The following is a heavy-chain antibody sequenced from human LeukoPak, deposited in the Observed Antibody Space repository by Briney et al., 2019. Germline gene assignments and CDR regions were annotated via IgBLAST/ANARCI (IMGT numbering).Heavy chain of an antibody. J-gene: IGHJ5*02. CDR3: AREVSDFSGTYDWFDP. D-gene: IGHD1-26*01. CDR1: RSSFNDYS. CDR2: VNPTGGGT. Sequence: ASVKVSCKASRSSFNDYSFHWVRQAPGQGLEYMGRVNPTGGGTRYAQKFQGRVTMTRDMSTSTVYMDLTSLRSDGTAVYYCAREVSDFSGTYDWFDPWGQGTLVTVSS. V-gene: IGHV1-46*02.